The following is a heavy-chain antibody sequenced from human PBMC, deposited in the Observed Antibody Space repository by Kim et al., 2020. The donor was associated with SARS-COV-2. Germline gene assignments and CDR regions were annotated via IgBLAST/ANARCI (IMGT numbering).Heavy chain of an antibody. CDR1: GYTFTGYY. CDR2: INPNSGGT. D-gene: IGHD6-6*01. J-gene: IGHJ5*02. CDR3: ARTLPSIAARREANWFDP. V-gene: IGHV1-2*06. Sequence: ASVKVSCKASGYTFTGYYMHWVRQAPGQGLEWMGRINPNSGGTNYAQKFQGRVTMTRDTSISTAYMELSRLRSDDTAVYYCARTLPSIAARREANWFDPWGQGTLVTVSS.